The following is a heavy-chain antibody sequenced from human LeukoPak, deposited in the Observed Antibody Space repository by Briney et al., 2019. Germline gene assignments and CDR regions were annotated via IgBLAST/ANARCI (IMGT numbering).Heavy chain of an antibody. CDR1: GGSISSYY. Sequence: PSETLSLTCTVSGGSISSYYWSWIRQPPGKGLEWIGEINHSGSTNYNPSLKSRVTISVDTSKNQFSLKLSSVTAADTAVYYCARAPSTRLDYWGQGTLVTVSS. CDR3: ARAPSTRLDY. CDR2: INHSGST. V-gene: IGHV4-34*01. J-gene: IGHJ4*02. D-gene: IGHD2-2*01.